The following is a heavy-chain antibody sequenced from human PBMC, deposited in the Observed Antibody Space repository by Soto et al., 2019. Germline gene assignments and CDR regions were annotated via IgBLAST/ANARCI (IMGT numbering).Heavy chain of an antibody. CDR2: ISYDGSNK. CDR1: GFTFSSYA. V-gene: IGHV3-30-3*01. Sequence: QVQLVESGGGVVQPGRSLRLSCAASGFTFSSYAMHWVRQAPGKGLEWVAVISYDGSNKYYADSVKGRFTISRDNSKNTLYLQMNSLRAEDTAVYYCARESKYSGSYYVWSTPRAFDIWGQGTMVTVSS. CDR3: ARESKYSGSYYVWSTPRAFDI. J-gene: IGHJ3*02. D-gene: IGHD1-26*01.